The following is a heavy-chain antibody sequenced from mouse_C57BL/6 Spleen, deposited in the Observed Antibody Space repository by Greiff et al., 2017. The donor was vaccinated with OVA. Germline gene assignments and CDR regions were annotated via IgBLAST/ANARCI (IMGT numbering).Heavy chain of an antibody. CDR1: GFTFSSYG. CDR2: ISSGGSYT. D-gene: IGHD2-3*01. CDR3: ARHDPDDGSTFYYYAMDY. V-gene: IGHV5-6*01. Sequence: EVQGVESGGDLVKPGGSLKLSCAASGFTFSSYGMSWVRQTPDKRLEWVATISSGGSYTYYPDSVKGRFTISRDNAKNTLYLQMSSLKSEDTAMYYCARHDPDDGSTFYYYAMDYWGQGTSVTVAS. J-gene: IGHJ4*01.